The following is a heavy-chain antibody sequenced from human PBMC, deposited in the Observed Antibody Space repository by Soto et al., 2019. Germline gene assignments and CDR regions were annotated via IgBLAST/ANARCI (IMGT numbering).Heavy chain of an antibody. J-gene: IGHJ4*02. CDR1: GGSISSYY. V-gene: IGHV4-59*08. Sequence: TSETLSLTCTVSGGSISSYYWSWIRQPPGKGLEWIGYIYYSGSTNYNPSLKSRVTISVDTSKNQFSLKLSSVTAADTAVYYCARGLRYFDWLLNYWGQGTLVTVS. CDR3: ARGLRYFDWLLNY. CDR2: IYYSGST. D-gene: IGHD3-9*01.